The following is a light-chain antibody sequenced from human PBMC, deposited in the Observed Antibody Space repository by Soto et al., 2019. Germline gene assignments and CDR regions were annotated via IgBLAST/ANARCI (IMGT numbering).Light chain of an antibody. CDR2: RNN. CDR3: AAWDDSLSAVV. V-gene: IGLV1-47*01. CDR1: SSNIGSNF. Sequence: QSVLTQPPSASGTPGQRVTISCSGSSSNIGSNFVYWYQQLPGTATRLLIYRNNQRPSGVPDRFSGSKSGTSASLAISGLRSEDEADYYCAAWDDSLSAVVFGGGTQLTVL. J-gene: IGLJ2*01.